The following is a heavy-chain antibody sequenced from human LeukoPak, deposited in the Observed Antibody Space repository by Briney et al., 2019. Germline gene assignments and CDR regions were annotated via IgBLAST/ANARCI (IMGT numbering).Heavy chain of an antibody. CDR1: GYTFTSYD. J-gene: IGHJ3*02. D-gene: IGHD2-2*01. V-gene: IGHV1-8*01. CDR2: MNPNSGNT. Sequence: ASVKVSCKASGYTFTSYDINWVRQATGQGLEWMGWMNPNSGNTGYAQKLQGRVTMTTDTSTSTAYMELRSLRSDDTAVYYCARDISSTSIWGQGTMVTVSS. CDR3: ARDISSTSI.